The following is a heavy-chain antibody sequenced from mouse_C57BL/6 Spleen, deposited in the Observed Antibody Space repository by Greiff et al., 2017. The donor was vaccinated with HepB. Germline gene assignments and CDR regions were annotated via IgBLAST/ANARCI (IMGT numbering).Heavy chain of an antibody. CDR3: ARSYYDYPWFAY. CDR1: GYSITSGYY. Sequence: VQLKESGPGLVKPSQSLSLTCSVTGYSITSGYYWNWIRQFPGNKLEWMGYISYDGSNNYNPSLKNRISITRDTSKNQFFLKLNSVTTEDTATYYCARSYYDYPWFAYWGQGTLVTVSA. D-gene: IGHD2-4*01. J-gene: IGHJ3*01. CDR2: ISYDGSN. V-gene: IGHV3-6*01.